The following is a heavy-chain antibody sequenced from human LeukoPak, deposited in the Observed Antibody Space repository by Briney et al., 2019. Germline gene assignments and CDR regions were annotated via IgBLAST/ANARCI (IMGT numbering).Heavy chain of an antibody. J-gene: IGHJ4*02. Sequence: SETLSLTCAVYGGSFSGYYWSWIRLPPGKGLEWIGYIYYSGSTNYNPSLKSRVTISVDRSKNQFSLKLSSVTAADTAVYYCARYDFRSGYFGYWGQGTLVTVSS. CDR2: IYYSGST. V-gene: IGHV4-59*08. CDR3: ARYDFRSGYFGY. D-gene: IGHD3-3*01. CDR1: GGSFSGYY.